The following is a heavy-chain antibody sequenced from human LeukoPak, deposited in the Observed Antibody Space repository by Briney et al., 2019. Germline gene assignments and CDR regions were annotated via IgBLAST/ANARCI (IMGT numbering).Heavy chain of an antibody. D-gene: IGHD2-15*01. Sequence: PGGSLRLSCTAAGFNFRTYWMSWVRQSPEKGLEFVANIKYDDTVKNYVDSVKGRFTISRDNPSNSVYLQMDSLRPEDTALYYCARDPDSSAFDYWGQGAQVTVSS. CDR1: GFNFRTYW. V-gene: IGHV3-7*01. CDR2: IKYDDTVK. J-gene: IGHJ4*02. CDR3: ARDPDSSAFDY.